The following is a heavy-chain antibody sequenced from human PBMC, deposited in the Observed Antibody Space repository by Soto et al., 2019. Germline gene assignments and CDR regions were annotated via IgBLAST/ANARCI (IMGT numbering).Heavy chain of an antibody. V-gene: IGHV3-30-3*01. CDR1: GFTFSSYA. Sequence: PGGSLRLSCAASGFTFSSYAMHWVRQAPGKGLEWVAVISYDGSNKYYADSVKGRFTISRDNSKNTLYLQMNSLRAEDTAVYYCARAQWLDAFDIWGQGTMVTVSS. J-gene: IGHJ3*02. D-gene: IGHD6-19*01. CDR2: ISYDGSNK. CDR3: ARAQWLDAFDI.